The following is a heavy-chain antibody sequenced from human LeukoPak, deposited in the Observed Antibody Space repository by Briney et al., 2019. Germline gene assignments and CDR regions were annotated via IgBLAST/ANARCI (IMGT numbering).Heavy chain of an antibody. CDR3: ATLEEDY. V-gene: IGHV3-30*03. CDR2: ISYDGSNK. J-gene: IGHJ4*02. CDR1: AFTFSSYA. D-gene: IGHD3-3*01. Sequence: PGGSLRLSCAASAFTFSSYAMHWVRQAPGKGLEWVAVISYDGSNKCYADSVKGRFTMSRDNSKNTLYLQMNSLRAEDTAVYYCATLEEDYWGQGTLVTFSS.